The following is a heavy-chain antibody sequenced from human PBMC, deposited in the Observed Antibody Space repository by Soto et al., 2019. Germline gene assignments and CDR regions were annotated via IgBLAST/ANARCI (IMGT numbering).Heavy chain of an antibody. CDR3: ARGGVVQAAPPSY. Sequence: SVKVSCKASGGTFSSYTISWVRQAPGQGLEWMGRIIPILGIANYAQKFQGRVTITADKSTSTAYMELSSLRSEDTAVYYCARGGVVQAAPPSYWGQGTLVTVSS. CDR1: GGTFSSYT. CDR2: IIPILGIA. J-gene: IGHJ4*02. D-gene: IGHD2-2*01. V-gene: IGHV1-69*02.